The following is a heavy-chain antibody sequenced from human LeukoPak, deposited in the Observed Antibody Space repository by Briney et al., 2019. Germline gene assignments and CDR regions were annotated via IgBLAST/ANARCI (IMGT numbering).Heavy chain of an antibody. CDR3: ARANPGDSSGYYSVYYYMDV. J-gene: IGHJ6*03. CDR2: IYTSGST. Sequence: PSETLSLTCTVSGGSISSGSYYWSWIRQPAGKGLEWIGRIYTSGSTNYNPSLKSRVTISVDTSKNQFSLKLSSVTAADTAVYYCARANPGDSSGYYSVYYYMDVWGKGTTVTISS. D-gene: IGHD3-22*01. CDR1: GGSISSGSYY. V-gene: IGHV4-61*02.